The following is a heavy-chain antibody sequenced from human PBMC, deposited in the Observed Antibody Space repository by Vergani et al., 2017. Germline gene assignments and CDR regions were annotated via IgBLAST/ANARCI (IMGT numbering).Heavy chain of an antibody. CDR2: ISSSGSTI. CDR1: GFTFSDYY. CDR3: ARGRLAARPAAFDI. V-gene: IGHV3-11*04. Sequence: QVQLVESGGGLVKPGGSLRLSCAASGFTFSDYYMSWIRQAPGKGLEWVSYISSSGSTIHYADSVKGRFTISRVNAENSLYLQMNSLRAEDTAVYYCARGRLAARPAAFDIWGQGTMVTVSS. D-gene: IGHD6-6*01. J-gene: IGHJ3*02.